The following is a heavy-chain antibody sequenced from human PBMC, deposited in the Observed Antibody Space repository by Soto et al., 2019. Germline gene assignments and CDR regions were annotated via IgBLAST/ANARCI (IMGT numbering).Heavy chain of an antibody. J-gene: IGHJ6*03. D-gene: IGHD2-8*01. CDR2: IYYSGST. Sequence: PSETLSLTCTVSGGSISSYYWSWIRQPPGKGLEWIGYIYYSGSTNYNPSLKSRVTISVDTSKNQFSLKLSSVTAADTAVYYCAGKMVYAPYYYYYYMDVWGKGTTVTVSS. CDR1: GGSISSYY. CDR3: AGKMVYAPYYYYYYMDV. V-gene: IGHV4-59*01.